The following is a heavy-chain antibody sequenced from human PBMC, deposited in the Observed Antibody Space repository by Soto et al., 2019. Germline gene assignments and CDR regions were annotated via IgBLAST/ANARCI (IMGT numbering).Heavy chain of an antibody. CDR2: ISAYNGNT. V-gene: IGHV1-18*01. CDR3: ARRGTPIDY. CDR1: GYTFTNFC. J-gene: IGHJ4*02. D-gene: IGHD3-16*01. Sequence: GASVKVSCKASGYTFTNFCISWVRQAPGQGLEWMGWISAYNGNTNYTQNFQGRVTMTTDTSTSTAYMELRSLRSDDTAVYYCARRGTPIDYWGQGTLVTVSS.